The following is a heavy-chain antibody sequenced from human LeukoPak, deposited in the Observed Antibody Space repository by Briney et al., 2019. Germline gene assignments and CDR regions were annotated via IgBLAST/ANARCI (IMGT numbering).Heavy chain of an antibody. Sequence: PSETLSLTCTVSGYSISSGYYWGWIRQPPGKGLEWIGSIYHSGSTYYNPSLKSRVTISVDTSKNQFSLNLSSVTAADTAVYYCARSAFRGIIRGVALSYYMDVWGKGTTVTVSS. D-gene: IGHD3-10*01. CDR3: ARSAFRGIIRGVALSYYMDV. CDR1: GYSISSGYY. CDR2: IYHSGST. J-gene: IGHJ6*03. V-gene: IGHV4-38-2*02.